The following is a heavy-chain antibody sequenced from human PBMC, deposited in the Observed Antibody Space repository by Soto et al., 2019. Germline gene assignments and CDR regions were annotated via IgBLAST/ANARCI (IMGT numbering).Heavy chain of an antibody. CDR2: INPSGGST. CDR3: ALLAIVDDAFDI. CDR1: GYTFTSYY. V-gene: IGHV1-46*03. J-gene: IGHJ3*02. D-gene: IGHD2-15*01. Sequence: GASVKVSCKASGYTFTSYYMHWVRQAPGQGLEWMGIINPSGGSTSYAQKFQGRVTMTRDTSTSTVYMELSSLRSEDTAVYYCALLAIVDDAFDIWGQGTMVTVSS.